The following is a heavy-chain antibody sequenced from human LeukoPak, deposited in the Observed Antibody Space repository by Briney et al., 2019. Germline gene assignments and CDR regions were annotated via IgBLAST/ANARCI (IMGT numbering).Heavy chain of an antibody. D-gene: IGHD1-20*01. Sequence: SETLSLTCTVSGGSISSTNHYWGWVRQPPGKGLEWIGSINYSGTTYYNPSLKSRVTISVDTSKNQFSLKLNSMTAADTAVYYCARVTGGYFDYWGQGTLVIVSS. CDR2: INYSGTT. CDR1: GGSISSTNHY. J-gene: IGHJ4*02. V-gene: IGHV4-39*01. CDR3: ARVTGGYFDY.